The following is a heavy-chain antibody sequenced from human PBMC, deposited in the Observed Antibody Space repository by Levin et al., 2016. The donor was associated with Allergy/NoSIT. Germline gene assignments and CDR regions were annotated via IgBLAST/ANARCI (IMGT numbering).Heavy chain of an antibody. D-gene: IGHD5-18*01. CDR1: GFTFSSYA. V-gene: IGHV3-23*01. CDR2: ISGSGGST. CDR3: AKEGGRGYSYYYGMDV. Sequence: GGSLRLSCAASGFTFSSYAMSWVRQAPRKGLEWVSAISGSGGSTYYADSVKGRFTISRDNSKNTLYLQMNSLRAEDTAVYYCAKEGGRGYSYYYGMDVWGQGTTVTVSS. J-gene: IGHJ6*02.